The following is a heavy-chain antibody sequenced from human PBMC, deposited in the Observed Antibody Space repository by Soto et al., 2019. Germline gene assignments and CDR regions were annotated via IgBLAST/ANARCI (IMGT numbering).Heavy chain of an antibody. V-gene: IGHV4-39*02. CDR3: ARRRTNTDIRPPRGYYFDF. D-gene: IGHD3-10*01. CDR2: VAYSGST. J-gene: IGHJ4*02. CDR1: GVSVSSRGYY. Sequence: QLQLQESGPGLVKPSETLSLTCSVSGVSVSSRGYYWDWIRQPPGKGLEWIGSVAYSGSTYYNPSLKSRVTISEDRSMNAFSLKLDSMTAADTSVYYCARRRTNTDIRPPRGYYFDFWGLGILVTVSS.